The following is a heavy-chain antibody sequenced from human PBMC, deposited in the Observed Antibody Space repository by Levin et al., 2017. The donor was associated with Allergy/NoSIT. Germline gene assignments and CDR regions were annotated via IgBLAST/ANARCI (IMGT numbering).Heavy chain of an antibody. CDR3: AKDLAIQVWSTAYDYYGMDV. CDR2: ISYDGRTK. V-gene: IGHV3-30*18. Sequence: GGSLRLSCAASGFSFSNFGMHWVRQAPGKGLEGLAVISYDGRTKYHADSVKGRFTISRDNPKNTLCLEMNSLRGEDTAVYYCAKDLAIQVWSTAYDYYGMDVWGQGTTVTISS. CDR1: GFSFSNFG. J-gene: IGHJ6*02. D-gene: IGHD5-18*01.